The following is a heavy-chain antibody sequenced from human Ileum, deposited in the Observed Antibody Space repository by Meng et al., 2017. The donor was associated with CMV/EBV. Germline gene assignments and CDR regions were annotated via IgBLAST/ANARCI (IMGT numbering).Heavy chain of an antibody. Sequence: GGSLRLSCVVSGVTVSTNYMSWVRQAPGKGLEWVSSISSSSSYIYYADSVKGRFTISRDNAKNSLYLQMNSLRAEDTAVYYCARSIAAAAMRWFDPWGQGTLVTVSS. J-gene: IGHJ5*02. V-gene: IGHV3-21*01. D-gene: IGHD6-13*01. CDR3: ARSIAAAAMRWFDP. CDR1: GVTVSTNY. CDR2: ISSSSSYI.